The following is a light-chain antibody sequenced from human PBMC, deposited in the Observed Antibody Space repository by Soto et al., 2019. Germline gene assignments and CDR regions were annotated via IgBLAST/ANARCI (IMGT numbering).Light chain of an antibody. CDR2: EVS. CDR1: SSDVGRYNH. CDR3: NSHTSGDFRV. Sequence: QSALAQPASVSLSPGQSITISCTGTSSDVGRYNHVSWYQHHPGKAPKLIISEVSNRPSGVSNRFSGSKSGYTASLTISGLQAEDEADYYCNSHTSGDFRVFGTGTKVTVL. V-gene: IGLV2-14*01. J-gene: IGLJ1*01.